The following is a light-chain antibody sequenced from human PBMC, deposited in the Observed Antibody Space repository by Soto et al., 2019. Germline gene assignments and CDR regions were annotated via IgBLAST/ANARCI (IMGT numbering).Light chain of an antibody. Sequence: DIQMTQSPSSLSASVGDRVTITCRASQSISSYLNWYQQKPGKAPKLLIYAASSLQSGVPSRFSGSGSGTDFTLPISSLQPEDFATYYCQQSYSTTPVTFGQGTRLEIK. CDR2: AAS. CDR1: QSISSY. CDR3: QQSYSTTPVT. J-gene: IGKJ5*01. V-gene: IGKV1-39*01.